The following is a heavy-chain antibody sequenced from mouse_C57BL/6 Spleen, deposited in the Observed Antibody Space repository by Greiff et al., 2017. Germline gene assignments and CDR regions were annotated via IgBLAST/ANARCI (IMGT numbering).Heavy chain of an antibody. CDR2: IYPRSGNT. J-gene: IGHJ4*01. V-gene: IGHV1-81*01. Sequence: QVQLQQSGAELARPGASVKLSCKASGYTFTSYGLSWVKQRTGQGLEWIGEIYPRSGNTYYNEKFKGKATLTADKSSSTAYMELRSLTSEDSAVYFCARSGGLYYGNYEGGAMDYWGQGTSVTVSS. CDR1: GYTFTSYG. D-gene: IGHD2-1*01. CDR3: ARSGGLYYGNYEGGAMDY.